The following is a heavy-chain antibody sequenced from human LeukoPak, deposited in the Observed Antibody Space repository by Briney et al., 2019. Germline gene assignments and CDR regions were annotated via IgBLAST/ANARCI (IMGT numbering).Heavy chain of an antibody. V-gene: IGHV1-8*01. CDR3: ARTGAGIAAAGTLWFDP. J-gene: IGHJ5*02. Sequence: ASVKVSCKASGYTFTSYDINWVRQATGQGLEWMGWMNPNSGGTGYAQKFQGGVTMTRNTSISTAYMELSSLRSEDTAVYYCARTGAGIAAAGTLWFDPWGQGTLVTVSS. CDR1: GYTFTSYD. CDR2: MNPNSGGT. D-gene: IGHD6-13*01.